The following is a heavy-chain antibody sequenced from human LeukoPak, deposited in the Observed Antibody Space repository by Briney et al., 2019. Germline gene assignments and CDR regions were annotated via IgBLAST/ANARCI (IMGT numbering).Heavy chain of an antibody. D-gene: IGHD3-10*01. J-gene: IGHJ4*02. Sequence: SETLSLTCTVSGGSISSSSYYWGWIRQPPGKGLEWIGSIYYSGSTYYNPSLKSRVTISVDTSKNQFSLKLSSLTAADTAVYYCARHRGNYYGSGSYTRAIYYFDYWGQGTLVTVSS. V-gene: IGHV4-39*01. CDR1: GGSISSSSYY. CDR2: IYYSGST. CDR3: ARHRGNYYGSGSYTRAIYYFDY.